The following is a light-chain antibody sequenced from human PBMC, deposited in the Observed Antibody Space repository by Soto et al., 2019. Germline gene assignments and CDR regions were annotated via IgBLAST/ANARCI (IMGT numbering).Light chain of an antibody. V-gene: IGKV1-5*01. J-gene: IGKJ5*01. Sequence: DIQMTQSPSTLSASVGDRVTITCRASQSISSWLAWYQQKPGKAPKLLIYDASSLESGVPSRFSGSGSGTEFTLTISSLPPDDFATYYCQQYNSYPTLGQGTRLEIK. CDR2: DAS. CDR3: QQYNSYPT. CDR1: QSISSW.